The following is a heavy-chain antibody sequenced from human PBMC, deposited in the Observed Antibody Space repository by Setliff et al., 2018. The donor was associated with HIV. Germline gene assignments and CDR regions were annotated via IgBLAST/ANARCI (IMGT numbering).Heavy chain of an antibody. J-gene: IGHJ4*02. CDR1: GASMTSHY. CDR2: IYGSGTT. CDR3: AREENSSSWYAYFDY. Sequence: SETLSLTCSVAGASMTSHYLTWIRQPRGMGLEWIGDIYGSGTTKYNPSLRSRVTISVDKSKNQLSLSLDSVTAADTAVYYCAREENSSSWYAYFDYWGQGTLVTVSS. D-gene: IGHD6-13*01. V-gene: IGHV4-59*11.